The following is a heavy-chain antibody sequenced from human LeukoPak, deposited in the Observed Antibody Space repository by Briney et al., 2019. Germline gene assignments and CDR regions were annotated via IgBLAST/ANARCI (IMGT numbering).Heavy chain of an antibody. CDR3: ARYKGVPGFDY. CDR2: IYSGGST. D-gene: IGHD1-1*01. CDR1: GFTVSSNY. V-gene: IGHV3-66*01. Sequence: PGGSLRLSCAASGFTVSSNYMSWVRQAPGKGLEWVSVIYSGGSTYYADSVKGRFTTSRDNSKNTLYLQMNSLRAEDTAVYYCARYKGVPGFDYWGQGTLVTVSS. J-gene: IGHJ4*02.